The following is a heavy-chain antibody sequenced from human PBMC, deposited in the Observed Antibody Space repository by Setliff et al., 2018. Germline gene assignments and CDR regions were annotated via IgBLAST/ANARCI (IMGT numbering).Heavy chain of an antibody. J-gene: IGHJ3*02. CDR2: INAGNGNT. D-gene: IGHD2-2*01. Sequence: RASVKVSCKASGYSFAKYALHWVRQAPGQRLEWMGWINAGNGNTKCSQNFQGRVTITRDTSASTAYVELSSLRSEDTAVYYCAREVLPLVREEAFYIWGQGTMVTVSS. CDR3: AREVLPLVREEAFYI. CDR1: GYSFAKYA. V-gene: IGHV1-3*01.